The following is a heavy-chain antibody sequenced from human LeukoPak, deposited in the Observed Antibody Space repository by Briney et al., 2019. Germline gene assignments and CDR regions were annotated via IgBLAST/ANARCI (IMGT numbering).Heavy chain of an antibody. CDR2: INQGASEK. V-gene: IGHV3-7*01. CDR1: GLTFSGYW. Sequence: PGGSLRLSCAASGLTFSGYWMSWVRQAPGKGLEWVANINQGASEKYYVDSVRGRFTISRDNAKKSLTLQMNSLRVDDRAVYYCASDGGPFDHWGQGTLVTVSS. CDR3: ASDGGPFDH. D-gene: IGHD3-3*01. J-gene: IGHJ4*02.